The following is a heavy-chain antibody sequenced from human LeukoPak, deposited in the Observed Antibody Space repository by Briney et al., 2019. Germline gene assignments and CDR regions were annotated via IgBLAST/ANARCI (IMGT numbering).Heavy chain of an antibody. J-gene: IGHJ4*02. CDR2: ISSSSSYI. Sequence: PGGSLRLSCAASGFTFSSYSMNWVRQAPGKGLEWVSSISSSSSYIYYSDSVKGRFTISRDNAKNSLYLQMNSLRAEDTAVYYCARDQYYDYVWGSYRPGNPFDYWGQGTLVTVSS. D-gene: IGHD3-16*02. CDR1: GFTFSSYS. CDR3: ARDQYYDYVWGSYRPGNPFDY. V-gene: IGHV3-21*01.